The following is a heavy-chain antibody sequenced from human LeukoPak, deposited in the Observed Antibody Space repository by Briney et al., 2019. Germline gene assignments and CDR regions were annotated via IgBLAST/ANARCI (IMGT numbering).Heavy chain of an antibody. J-gene: IGHJ4*02. CDR1: GFTFSSYA. Sequence: PGGSLRLSCAASGFTFSSYAMSWVRQAPGKGLEWVSAISGSGGSTYYADSVKGRFTISRDKSKNTLYLQMTSLRAEATAVYYCAKGPAGTYYYDSSGYCDYWGQGTLVTVSS. D-gene: IGHD3-22*01. CDR2: ISGSGGST. CDR3: AKGPAGTYYYDSSGYCDY. V-gene: IGHV3-23*01.